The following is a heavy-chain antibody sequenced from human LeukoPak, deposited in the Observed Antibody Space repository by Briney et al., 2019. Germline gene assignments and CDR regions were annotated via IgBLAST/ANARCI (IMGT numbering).Heavy chain of an antibody. Sequence: PSETLSLTCTVSGGSINITSFYWGWIRQPPGKGLEWIGSIYYSGTTYYNPSLKNRITMSVDTSTNQFSLRLSSVTAADTAVFYCARHYSLDWATDFWGQGTLVTVSS. D-gene: IGHD3-9*01. J-gene: IGHJ4*02. CDR1: GGSINITSFY. CDR2: IYYSGTT. CDR3: ARHYSLDWATDF. V-gene: IGHV4-39*01.